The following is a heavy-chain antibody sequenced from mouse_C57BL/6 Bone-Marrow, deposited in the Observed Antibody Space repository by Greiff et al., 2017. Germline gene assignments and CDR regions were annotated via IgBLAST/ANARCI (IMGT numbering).Heavy chain of an antibody. V-gene: IGHV5-2*01. J-gene: IGHJ3*01. Sequence: EVQVVESGGGLVQPGESLKLSCESNEYEFPSHDMSWVRKTPEKRLELVAAINSDGGSTYYPDTMERRFIISRDNTKKTLYLQMSSLRSEDTALYYCARQSSLLWLRQRFAYWGQGTLVTVSA. CDR2: INSDGGST. CDR1: EYEFPSHD. D-gene: IGHD2-2*01. CDR3: ARQSSLLWLRQRFAY.